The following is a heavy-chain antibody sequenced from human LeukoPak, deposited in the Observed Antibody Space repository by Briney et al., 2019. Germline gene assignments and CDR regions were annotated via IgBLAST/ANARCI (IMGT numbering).Heavy chain of an antibody. CDR3: ARASTYYYGSGSYSNWFDH. Sequence: SETLSLTCAVYGGSFSGYYWSWIRQPPGKGLEWIGEINHSGSTNYNPSLKRRVTISEDTSKNQFSLKLSSVTAADTAVYYCARASTYYYGSGSYSNWFDHWGQGTLVTVSS. D-gene: IGHD3-10*01. V-gene: IGHV4-34*01. CDR2: INHSGST. J-gene: IGHJ5*02. CDR1: GGSFSGYY.